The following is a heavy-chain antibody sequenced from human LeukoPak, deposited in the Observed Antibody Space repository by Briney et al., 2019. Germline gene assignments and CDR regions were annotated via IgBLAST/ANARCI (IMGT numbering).Heavy chain of an antibody. Sequence: GGSLRLSCSASGFTFSSYAMHWVRQAPGKGLEYVSAISSNGGSTYYADSVKGRFTISRDNSKNTLYLQMSSLRVEDTAVYYCVKGCSSTSCYDYCYYGMDVWGQGTTVTVSS. CDR1: GFTFSSYA. CDR2: ISSNGGST. CDR3: VKGCSSTSCYDYCYYGMDV. J-gene: IGHJ6*02. V-gene: IGHV3-64D*06. D-gene: IGHD2-2*01.